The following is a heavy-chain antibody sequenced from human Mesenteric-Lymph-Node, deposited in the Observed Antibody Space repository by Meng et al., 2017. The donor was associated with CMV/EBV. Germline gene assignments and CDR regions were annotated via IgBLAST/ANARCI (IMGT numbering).Heavy chain of an antibody. V-gene: IGHV4-59*11. Sequence: SETLSLTCTVSGGSMSSHYWSWIRQPPGKGLEWIGYIYHSGNTNYNPSLESRVTISVDMSKNQFSLKLTSVTAADTAVYYCAREVLLWFGGGMDVWGQGTTVTVSS. D-gene: IGHD3-10*01. CDR3: AREVLLWFGGGMDV. CDR2: IYHSGNT. CDR1: GGSMSSHY. J-gene: IGHJ6*02.